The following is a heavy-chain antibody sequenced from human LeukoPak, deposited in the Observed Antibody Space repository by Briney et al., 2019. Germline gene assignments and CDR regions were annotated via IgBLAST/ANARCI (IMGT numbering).Heavy chain of an antibody. CDR1: GYSISSGYY. J-gene: IGHJ4*02. CDR2: IYHSGST. Sequence: PSETLSLTCAVSGYSISSGYYWGWSRQPPRKGQEWSGSIYHSGSTYYNPSLKSRVTISVDTSKNQFSLKLSSVTAADTAVYYCARPTASRIPYYFDYWGQGTLVTVSS. CDR3: ARPTASRIPYYFDY. D-gene: IGHD2-2*02. V-gene: IGHV4-38-2*01.